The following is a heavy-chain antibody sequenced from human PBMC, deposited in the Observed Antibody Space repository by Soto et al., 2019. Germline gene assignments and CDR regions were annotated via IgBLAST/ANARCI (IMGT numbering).Heavy chain of an antibody. J-gene: IGHJ6*02. Sequence: SETLSLTCTVSGGSISSSSYYWGWIRQPPGKGLERIGSIYYSGSTYYNPSLKSRVTISVDTSKNQFSLKLSSVTAADTAVYYCARLGLYYDFWSGYSSKNYYGMDVWGQGTTVTVSS. V-gene: IGHV4-39*01. D-gene: IGHD3-3*01. CDR1: GGSISSSSYY. CDR2: IYYSGST. CDR3: ARLGLYYDFWSGYSSKNYYGMDV.